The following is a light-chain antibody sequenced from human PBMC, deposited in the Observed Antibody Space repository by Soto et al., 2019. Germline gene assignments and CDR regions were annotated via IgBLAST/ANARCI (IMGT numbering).Light chain of an antibody. CDR2: DAT. V-gene: IGKV1-5*01. Sequence: DIQMTQSPSTLSASVGDRVTITCRASQIMYTWLAWYQQKPGKAPKLLIYDATTLESGVPSRFSCSGSGTEFTLTISSLQPDDFATYYCQHYNGYFGQGTKLEI. J-gene: IGKJ2*01. CDR3: QHYNGY. CDR1: QIMYTW.